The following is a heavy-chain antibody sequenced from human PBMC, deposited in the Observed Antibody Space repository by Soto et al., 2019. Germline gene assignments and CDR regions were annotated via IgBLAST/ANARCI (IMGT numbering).Heavy chain of an antibody. CDR3: TRDRGRSRTYYYYYMDV. V-gene: IGHV3-49*03. CDR2: IRSKAYGGTT. Sequence: GGSLRLSCTASGFTFGDYAMSWFRQAPGKGLEWVGFIRSKAYGGTTEYAASVKGRFTISRDDSKSIAYLQMNSLKTEDTAVYYCTRDRGRSRTYYYYYMDVWGKGTTVTVSS. D-gene: IGHD6-13*01. J-gene: IGHJ6*03. CDR1: GFTFGDYA.